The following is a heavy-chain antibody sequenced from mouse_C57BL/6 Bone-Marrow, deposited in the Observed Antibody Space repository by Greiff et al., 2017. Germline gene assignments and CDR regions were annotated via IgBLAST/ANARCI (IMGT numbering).Heavy chain of an antibody. Sequence: QVQLQQPGAELVMPGASVKLSCKASGYTFTSYWMHWVKQRPGQGLEWIGMIHPNSGSTNYNEKFKSKATLTVDKSSSTAYMQLSSLTSEDSAVYYCARGGYYWYFDVWGTGTTVTVSS. D-gene: IGHD2-2*01. CDR3: ARGGYYWYFDV. CDR1: GYTFTSYW. V-gene: IGHV1-64*01. CDR2: IHPNSGST. J-gene: IGHJ1*03.